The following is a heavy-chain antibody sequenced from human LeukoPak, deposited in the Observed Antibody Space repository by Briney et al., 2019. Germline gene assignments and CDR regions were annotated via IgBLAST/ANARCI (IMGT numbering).Heavy chain of an antibody. CDR2: IKEDGSEK. CDR3: ASRSRKGTDSSGLFDY. Sequence: GGSLRLSCAASGFTFSSHWMSWVRQARGKGLEWVANIKEDGSEKYYVDSVKGRFTISRDNAKNSLFLQMSSLTADDTAVYYCASRSRKGTDSSGLFDYWGQGTLVTVSS. CDR1: GFTFSSHW. J-gene: IGHJ4*02. V-gene: IGHV3-7*01. D-gene: IGHD3-22*01.